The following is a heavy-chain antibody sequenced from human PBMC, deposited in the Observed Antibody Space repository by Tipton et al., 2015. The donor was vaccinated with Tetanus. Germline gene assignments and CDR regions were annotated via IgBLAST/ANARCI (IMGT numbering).Heavy chain of an antibody. J-gene: IGHJ3*01. Sequence: QSGAEVKQPGESLKISCKGSGYMFSSHWIGWARQVPGKGLEWLGTIYPGDSYSTYSPSFEGQVTISVDRSIDTAYLQWSSLKASDTAIYYCARPLTSVAFGGFAFDVWGQGTLVTVSP. D-gene: IGHD3-16*01. CDR1: GYMFSSHW. CDR3: ARPLTSVAFGGFAFDV. V-gene: IGHV5-51*01. CDR2: IYPGDSYS.